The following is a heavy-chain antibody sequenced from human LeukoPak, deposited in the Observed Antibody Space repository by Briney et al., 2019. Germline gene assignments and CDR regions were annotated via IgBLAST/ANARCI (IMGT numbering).Heavy chain of an antibody. CDR1: GGSFSGYY. CDR2: INHSGRT. J-gene: IGHJ4*02. V-gene: IGHV4-34*01. D-gene: IGHD3-22*01. CDR3: ARVAYDSKIY. Sequence: KSSETLSLTCAVYGGSFSGYYWNWIRQPPGKGLEWIGEINHSGRTNYNPSLKSRVTISVDTSKKQFSLKLSSVTAADTAVYYCARVAYDSKIYWGQGTLVTVSS.